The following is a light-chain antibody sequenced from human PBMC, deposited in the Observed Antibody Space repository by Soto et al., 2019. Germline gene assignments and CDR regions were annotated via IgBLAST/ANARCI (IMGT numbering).Light chain of an antibody. CDR1: SSNIGSNA. V-gene: IGLV1-44*01. J-gene: IGLJ2*01. CDR3: AAWDDSLNGPV. Sequence: SVLTQPPSASGTPGQRVTISCSGSSSNIGSNAVNWYQHLPGAAPKLLIYNNNQRPSGVPDRLSGSKSDTSASLAISGLQSEDEADYYCAAWDDSLNGPVFGGGTKLTVL. CDR2: NNN.